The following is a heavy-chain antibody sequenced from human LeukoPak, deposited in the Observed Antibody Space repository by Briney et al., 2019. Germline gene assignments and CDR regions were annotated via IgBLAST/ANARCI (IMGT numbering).Heavy chain of an antibody. Sequence: GGSLRLSCAASGFTFSTSWMTWVRQTPGKGLELVANINIDGSQRYHADSVEGRFTISRDNVKNTLYLQMNSQRVEDTAVYYCARDPGWGALDYWGQGALVIVSS. J-gene: IGHJ4*02. CDR1: GFTFSTSW. CDR2: INIDGSQR. D-gene: IGHD3-16*01. V-gene: IGHV3-7*03. CDR3: ARDPGWGALDY.